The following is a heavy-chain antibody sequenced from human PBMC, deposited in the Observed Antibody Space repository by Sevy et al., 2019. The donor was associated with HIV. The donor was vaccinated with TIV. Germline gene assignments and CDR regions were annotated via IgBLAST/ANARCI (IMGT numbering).Heavy chain of an antibody. Sequence: SETLSLTCTVSGGSISSYYWSWIRQPPGKGLEWIGYIYYSGSTNYNPSLKSRVTITVDTSKNQYSLKLSSVTAADTAVYYCARERQLVLDYWGQGTLVTVSS. CDR2: IYYSGST. CDR1: GGSISSYY. V-gene: IGHV4-59*01. D-gene: IGHD6-13*01. J-gene: IGHJ4*02. CDR3: ARERQLVLDY.